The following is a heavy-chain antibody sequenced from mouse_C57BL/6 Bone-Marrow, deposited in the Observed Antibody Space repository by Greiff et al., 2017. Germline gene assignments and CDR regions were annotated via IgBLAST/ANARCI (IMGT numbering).Heavy chain of an antibody. CDR3: AKNRGYGSSVYAMAY. J-gene: IGHJ4*01. Sequence: VQLVESGPGLVQPSQSLSITCTVSGFSLTSYGVHWVRQSPGKGLEWRGVEWRGESTDYNAAYMSRLSITKDNSKSQVFFKMNSLQADDAAIYYCAKNRGYGSSVYAMAYWGQGTPVTVSS. CDR2: EWRGEST. V-gene: IGHV2-5*01. D-gene: IGHD1-1*01. CDR1: GFSLTSYG.